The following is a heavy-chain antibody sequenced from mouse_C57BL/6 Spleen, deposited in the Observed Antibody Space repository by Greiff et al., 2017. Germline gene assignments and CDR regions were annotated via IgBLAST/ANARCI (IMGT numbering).Heavy chain of an antibody. D-gene: IGHD1-1*01. Sequence: VQLQQPGAELVKPGASVKMSCKASGYTFTSYWITWVKQRPGQGLEWIGDIYPGSGSTNYNEKFKSKATLTVDTSSSTAYMQLSSLTSEDSAVYYCARFYYGSSYGCAYWGQGTLVTVSA. CDR3: ARFYYGSSYGCAY. J-gene: IGHJ3*01. CDR2: IYPGSGST. V-gene: IGHV1-55*01. CDR1: GYTFTSYW.